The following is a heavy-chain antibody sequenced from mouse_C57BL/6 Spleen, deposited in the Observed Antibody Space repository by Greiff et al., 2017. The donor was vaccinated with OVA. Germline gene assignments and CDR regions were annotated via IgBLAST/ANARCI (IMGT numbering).Heavy chain of an antibody. Sequence: QVQLKESGAELARPGASVKLSCKASGYTFTSYGISWVKQRTGQGLEWIGEIYPRSGNTYYNEKFKGKATLTADKSSSTAYMELRSLTSEDSAVYFCARWGIYESPSGAYWGQGTLVTVSA. CDR2: IYPRSGNT. CDR1: GYTFTSYG. V-gene: IGHV1-81*01. D-gene: IGHD2-3*01. J-gene: IGHJ3*01. CDR3: ARWGIYESPSGAY.